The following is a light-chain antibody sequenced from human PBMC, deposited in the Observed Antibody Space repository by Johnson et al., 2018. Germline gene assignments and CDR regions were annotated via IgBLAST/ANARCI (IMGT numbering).Light chain of an antibody. Sequence: QSVLTQPPSVSAAPGQKVTISCSGSSSNIGNNYVSWYQQLPGTAPKLLIYENNKRPSGIPDRFSGSKSGTSATLGITGLQTGDEADYYCRTWDRSLSAGNVFGTGTKVTVL. CDR3: RTWDRSLSAGNV. CDR1: SSNIGNNY. J-gene: IGLJ1*01. CDR2: ENN. V-gene: IGLV1-51*02.